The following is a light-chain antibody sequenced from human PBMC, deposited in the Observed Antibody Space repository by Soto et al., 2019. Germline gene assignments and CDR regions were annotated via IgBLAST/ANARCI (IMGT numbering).Light chain of an antibody. V-gene: IGLV2-8*01. J-gene: IGLJ1*01. CDR1: SSDVGGYNY. CDR2: EVS. Sequence: QSALAQPPSASGSPGQSVTISCTGTSSDVGGYNYVSWYQQHPGKAPKLMIYEVSKRPSGVPDRFSGSKSGNTASLTVSGLQAEDEADYYCSSYAGSNNFDVFXTGTKVTVL. CDR3: SSYAGSNNFDV.